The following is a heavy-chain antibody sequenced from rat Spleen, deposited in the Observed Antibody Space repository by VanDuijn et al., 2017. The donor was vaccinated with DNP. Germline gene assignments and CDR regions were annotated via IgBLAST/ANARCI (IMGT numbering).Heavy chain of an antibody. V-gene: IGHV3-3*01. D-gene: IGHD1-11*01. CDR1: GFSITSNYS. J-gene: IGHJ1*01. CDR2: ITIAGST. Sequence: EVQLQESGPGLVKPSQSLSLTCSVTGFSITSNYSWNWIRKFPGHKLEWMGYITIAGSTNYNPSLKSRISITRDTSKNQFFLQLNSVTTEDTATYYCARGLNYGGYNYYWYFDFWGPGTMVTVSS. CDR3: ARGLNYGGYNYYWYFDF.